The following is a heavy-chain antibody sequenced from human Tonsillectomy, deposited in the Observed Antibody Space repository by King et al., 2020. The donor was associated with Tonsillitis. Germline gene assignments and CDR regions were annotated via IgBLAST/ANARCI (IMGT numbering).Heavy chain of an antibody. Sequence: VQLVESGGGLVQPGGSLRLSCAASGFTFSSYDMHWVRQATGKGLEWVSAIGTAGDTYYPGSVKGRFTISRENAKNSLYLQMNSLRAGDTAVYYCAREGYDRDAFDIWGPGTMVTVSS. CDR2: IGTAGDT. CDR1: GFTFSSYD. J-gene: IGHJ3*02. D-gene: IGHD3-22*01. CDR3: AREGYDRDAFDI. V-gene: IGHV3-13*04.